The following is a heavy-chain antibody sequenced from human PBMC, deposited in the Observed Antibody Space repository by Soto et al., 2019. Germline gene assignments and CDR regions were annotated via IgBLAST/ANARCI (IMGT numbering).Heavy chain of an antibody. J-gene: IGHJ4*02. D-gene: IGHD2-2*01. CDR2: IWYDGSKQ. Sequence: QVQLVESGGGVVQPGRSLRLSWATSGFIFNNYGMHWVRQAAGKGLEWVAAIWYDGSKQYYVDSVKGRFTISRDTSKKMVYLQMNSRRVEDTAGYFCARDYCSTSSCFDYWGQGAPVTVSS. V-gene: IGHV3-33*01. CDR1: GFIFNNYG. CDR3: ARDYCSTSSCFDY.